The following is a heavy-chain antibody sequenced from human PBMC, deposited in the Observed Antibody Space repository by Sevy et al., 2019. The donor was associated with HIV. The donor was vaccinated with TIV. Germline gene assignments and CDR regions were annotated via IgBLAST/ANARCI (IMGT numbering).Heavy chain of an antibody. CDR3: AKAVADSNYYYGLDV. Sequence: GGSLRLSCAASGFSFSSYDMHWVRQAPGKGLEWVAVMSYDGSNKFYADSVKGRFSISRDNSKNTLYLQMNSLRAEDTAVYYCAKAVADSNYYYGLDVWGQGTTVTVSS. D-gene: IGHD6-19*01. CDR1: GFSFSSYD. J-gene: IGHJ6*02. CDR2: MSYDGSNK. V-gene: IGHV3-30*18.